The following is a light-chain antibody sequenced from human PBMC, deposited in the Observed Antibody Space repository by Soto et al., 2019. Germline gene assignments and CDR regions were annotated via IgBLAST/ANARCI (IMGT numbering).Light chain of an antibody. CDR1: NVDVGGYKY. CDR3: VSYTSTTTLV. CDR2: GVD. J-gene: IGLJ2*01. Sequence: QSALTQPASVSGSPGQSITISCTGTNVDVGGYKYVSWYQHQPGKAPKLMFYGVDNRPSGVSNRFSASKSGNTASLTISGLQAEDEAEYYCVSYTSTTTLVFGGGTQLTVL. V-gene: IGLV2-14*03.